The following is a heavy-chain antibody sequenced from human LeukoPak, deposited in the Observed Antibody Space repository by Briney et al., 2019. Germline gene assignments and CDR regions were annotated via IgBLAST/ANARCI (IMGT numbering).Heavy chain of an antibody. V-gene: IGHV3-15*01. D-gene: IGHD2-2*01. Sequence: PGGSLRLSCAASGFTLRNAWMSWVRQAPGKGLEWVGRLKSKTDGETTDYAAPVKGRFSISRDASTNTLFLQMNSLKTEDTAVYYCTTDCSTTSCYGDGAFDVWGQGTVVTVSS. CDR3: TTDCSTTSCYGDGAFDV. CDR1: GFTLRNAW. CDR2: LKSKTDGETT. J-gene: IGHJ3*01.